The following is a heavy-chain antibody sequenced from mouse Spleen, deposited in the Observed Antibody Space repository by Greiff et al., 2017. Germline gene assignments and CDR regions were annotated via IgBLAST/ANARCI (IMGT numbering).Heavy chain of an antibody. J-gene: IGHJ4*01. CDR2: ISIGNGYT. Sequence: EVKLMESEAELVRPGSSVKMSCKTSGYTFTSYGINWVKQRPGQGLEWIGYISIGNGYTEYNEKFKGKATLTSDTSSSTDYMQLSSLTSEDSAIYFCTRYYYRYDDYAMDYWGQGTSVTVSS. V-gene: IGHV1-58*01. CDR1: GYTFTSYG. D-gene: IGHD2-14*01. CDR3: TRYYYRYDDYAMDY.